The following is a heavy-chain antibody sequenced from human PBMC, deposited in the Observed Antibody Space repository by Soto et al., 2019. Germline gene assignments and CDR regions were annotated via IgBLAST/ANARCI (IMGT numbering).Heavy chain of an antibody. CDR1: GFTFSNAW. CDR3: TTYYDSSGYYSGGFDY. D-gene: IGHD3-22*01. CDR2: IKSKTDGGTT. J-gene: IGHJ4*02. Sequence: AGGSLRLSCAASGFTFSNAWMSWVRQAPGKGLEWVGRIKSKTDGGTTDYAAPVKGRFTISRDDSKNTLYLQMNSLKTEDTAVYYCTTYYDSSGYYSGGFDYWGQGTLVTVSS. V-gene: IGHV3-15*01.